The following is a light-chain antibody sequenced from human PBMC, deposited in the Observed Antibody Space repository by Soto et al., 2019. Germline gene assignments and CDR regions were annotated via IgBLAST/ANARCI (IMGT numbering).Light chain of an antibody. CDR2: DVA. Sequence: QSALTQPASVSGSPGQSITISCTGTSSDVGGYDYVSWYQHHPGKAPKLMIYDVANRPSGVSNRFSGSKSGNTAYLTISGLQAEDEADYYCSSYTGSSAVVFGGGTNLTVL. CDR3: SSYTGSSAVV. V-gene: IGLV2-14*03. CDR1: SSDVGGYDY. J-gene: IGLJ2*01.